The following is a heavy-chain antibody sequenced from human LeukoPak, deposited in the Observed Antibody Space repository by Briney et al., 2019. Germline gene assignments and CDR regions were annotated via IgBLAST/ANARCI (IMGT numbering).Heavy chain of an antibody. D-gene: IGHD1-26*01. V-gene: IGHV3-23*01. Sequence: PGGSLRLSCAASGFTFSSYGMSWVRQAPGKGLEWVSAISGSGYSTYYADSVKGRFTISRDNSKNTLYLQMNSLRAEDTAVYYCAREGGEWELLRTFDYWGQGTLVTVSS. CDR1: GFTFSSYG. CDR3: AREGGEWELLRTFDY. CDR2: ISGSGYST. J-gene: IGHJ4*02.